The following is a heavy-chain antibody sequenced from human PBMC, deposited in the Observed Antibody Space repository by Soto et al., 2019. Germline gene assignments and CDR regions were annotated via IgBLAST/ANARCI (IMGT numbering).Heavy chain of an antibody. CDR3: AKETNAYEIDY. V-gene: IGHV3-30-3*01. D-gene: IGHD5-12*01. CDR1: GFIFSGYA. Sequence: QVRLVESGGGVVQPGRSLRLSCAASGFIFSGYAMHWVRQAPGKGLERVAVISYDGNTQYYADSVKGRFTVNRDNSKNILYVQMNNLRAEDTAIYYCAKETNAYEIDYWGQGTLVTVSS. J-gene: IGHJ4*02. CDR2: ISYDGNTQ.